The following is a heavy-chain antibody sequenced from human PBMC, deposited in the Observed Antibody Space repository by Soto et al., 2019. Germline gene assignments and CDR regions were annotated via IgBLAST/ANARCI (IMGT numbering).Heavy chain of an antibody. CDR1: GFTFSSYG. Sequence: QVQLVESGGGVVQPGRSLRLSCAASGFTFSSYGMHWVRQAPGKGLEWVAVISYDGSNKYYADSVKGRFTISRDNSKNTLYLQMNSLRAEDTAVYYCATQTTGTTGDYWGQGTLVTVSS. V-gene: IGHV3-30*03. CDR3: ATQTTGTTGDY. D-gene: IGHD1-7*01. J-gene: IGHJ4*02. CDR2: ISYDGSNK.